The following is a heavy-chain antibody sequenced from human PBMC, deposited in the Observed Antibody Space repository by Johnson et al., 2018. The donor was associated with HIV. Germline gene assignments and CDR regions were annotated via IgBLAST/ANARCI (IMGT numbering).Heavy chain of an antibody. V-gene: IGHV3-30*03. D-gene: IGHD3-3*01. CDR2: ISYDGSNK. CDR1: EFTFSNYG. J-gene: IGHJ3*02. CDR3: ARGCSVLQHLEWSFAAFDI. Sequence: QMQLVESGGGVVQPGRSLRLSCVASEFTFSNYGMHWVRQAPGKGLECMAVISYDGSNKYYADSVKGRFTISRDNSKNTLYLQMNSLRAEDTALYYCARGCSVLQHLEWSFAAFDIWGQGTMVTVSS.